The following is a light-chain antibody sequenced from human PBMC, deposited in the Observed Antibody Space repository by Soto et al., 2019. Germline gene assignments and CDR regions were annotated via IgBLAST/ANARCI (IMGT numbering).Light chain of an antibody. CDR1: SGHTTYI. J-gene: IGLJ3*02. V-gene: IGLV4-60*02. CDR3: ETWDSNTHRV. CDR2: VERSGRY. Sequence: QPVLTQSSSASASLGSSVKLTCTLSSGHTTYIIAWQQQQAGKAPRYLMKVERSGRYNKGSGVADRFSGSSSGADRYLTISNLQFEDEADYYCETWDSNTHRVFGGGTKLTVL.